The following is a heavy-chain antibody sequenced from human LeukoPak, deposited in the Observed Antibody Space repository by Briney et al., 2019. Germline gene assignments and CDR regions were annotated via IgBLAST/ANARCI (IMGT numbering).Heavy chain of an antibody. Sequence: PGGSLRLSCAASGFTFSSYAMSWVRQAPGKGLEWVSSIGGTDGSTYYADSVRGRFTISRDNSKDTLYLQMNSLRVEDTATYYCAKWDSHGSHPYYLDSWGQGALVTVSS. J-gene: IGHJ4*02. V-gene: IGHV3-23*01. CDR2: IGGTDGST. CDR3: AKWDSHGSHPYYLDS. CDR1: GFTFSSYA. D-gene: IGHD3-10*01.